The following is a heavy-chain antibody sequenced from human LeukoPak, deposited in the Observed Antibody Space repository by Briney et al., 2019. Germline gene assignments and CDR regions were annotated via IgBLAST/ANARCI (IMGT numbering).Heavy chain of an antibody. Sequence: GGSLTGSRTASGFTGSSKSLNWVRQAPGKGVARVSLIYSGGSTYYADSVKGRFTIARDSSKNTLYLQMNSLRVEDTAVYYCAGGFCSGESCYPVYFGYWGQGTLVTVSS. CDR1: GFTGSSKS. CDR2: IYSGGST. CDR3: AGGFCSGESCYPVYFGY. J-gene: IGHJ4*02. D-gene: IGHD3-3*01. V-gene: IGHV3-53*01.